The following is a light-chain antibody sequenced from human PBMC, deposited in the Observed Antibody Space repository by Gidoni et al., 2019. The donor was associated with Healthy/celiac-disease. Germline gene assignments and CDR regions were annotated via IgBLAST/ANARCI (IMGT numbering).Light chain of an antibody. V-gene: IGKV4-1*01. Sequence: DIVMTQSPDPLAVSLGERATINCKSSQSVLYSSNNKNYLAWYQQKPGQPPKLLIYWASTRESGVPDRFSGSGSGTDFTLTSSSLQAEDVAVYYCQQYYSTPITFGQXTRLEIK. CDR3: QQYYSTPIT. J-gene: IGKJ5*01. CDR2: WAS. CDR1: QSVLYSSNNKNY.